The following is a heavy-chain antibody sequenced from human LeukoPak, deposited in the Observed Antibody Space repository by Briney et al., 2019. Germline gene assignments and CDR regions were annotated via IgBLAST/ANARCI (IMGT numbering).Heavy chain of an antibody. V-gene: IGHV3-30*02. J-gene: IGHJ4*02. Sequence: PGGSLRLSCAASGFTFDNYGMHWVRQAPGKGLEWVAFVRYDETNKYYADSVKGRFTISRDNSKNTLYLQMNSLRAEDTAVYYCAREEAFDYWGQGTLVTVSS. CDR3: AREEAFDY. CDR1: GFTFDNYG. CDR2: VRYDETNK.